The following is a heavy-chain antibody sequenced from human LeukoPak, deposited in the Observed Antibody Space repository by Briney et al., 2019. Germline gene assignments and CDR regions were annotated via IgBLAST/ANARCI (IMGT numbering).Heavy chain of an antibody. Sequence: SETLSLTCAASGVSFNGYSYTWIRQPPGKGLEWVGEIIHSGGASYNPSLKRRLTISVDTSRKKFSLKLTSVTAADTALYFCARGPLAFRRVAGIFSWGRGTQVTVSS. CDR1: GVSFNGYS. V-gene: IGHV4-34*01. D-gene: IGHD3-3*01. CDR3: ARGPLAFRRVAGIFS. CDR2: IIHSGGA. J-gene: IGHJ5*02.